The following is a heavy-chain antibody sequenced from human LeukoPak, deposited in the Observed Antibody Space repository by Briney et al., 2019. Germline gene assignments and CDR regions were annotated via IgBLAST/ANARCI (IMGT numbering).Heavy chain of an antibody. CDR2: IYYSGST. V-gene: IGHV4-59*01. J-gene: IGHJ4*02. CDR3: ARAGYSSSFVLHY. Sequence: SETLSLTCTVSGGSISSYYWSWIRQPPGKGLEWIGYIYYSGSTNYNRSLKSRVTISVDTSKNQFSLKLSSVTAADTAVYYCARAGYSSSFVLHYWGQGTLVTVSS. CDR1: GGSISSYY. D-gene: IGHD6-13*01.